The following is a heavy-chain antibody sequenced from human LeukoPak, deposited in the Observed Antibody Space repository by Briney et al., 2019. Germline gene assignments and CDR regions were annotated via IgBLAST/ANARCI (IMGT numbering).Heavy chain of an antibody. CDR1: GFTFSSYA. CDR3: AKEGCIGISCYANC. Sequence: PGGSLRLSCAASGFTFSSYAMSWVRQAPGRGLEWVSIISGGGGTTYYADSVSGRFTISRDNSKNTLSLQMNSLRADDTAVYYCAKEGCIGISCYANCWGQGTLVTVSS. CDR2: ISGGGGTT. V-gene: IGHV3-23*01. D-gene: IGHD2-2*01. J-gene: IGHJ4*02.